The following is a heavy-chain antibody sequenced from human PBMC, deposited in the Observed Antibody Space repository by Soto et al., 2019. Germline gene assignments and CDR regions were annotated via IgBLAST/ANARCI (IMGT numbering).Heavy chain of an antibody. CDR3: ARQSHYGSSWPFDY. Sequence: TVSGGSISSSSYYWGWIRQPPGKGLEWIGSIYYSGSTYYNPSLKSRVTISVDTSKNQFSLKLSSVTAADTAVYYCARQSHYGSSWPFDYWGQGTLVTVSS. V-gene: IGHV4-39*01. CDR1: GGSISSSSYY. CDR2: IYYSGST. D-gene: IGHD6-13*01. J-gene: IGHJ4*02.